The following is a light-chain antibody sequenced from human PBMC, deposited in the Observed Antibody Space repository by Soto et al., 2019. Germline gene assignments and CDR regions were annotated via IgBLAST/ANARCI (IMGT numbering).Light chain of an antibody. Sequence: EIVMTQSPVTLSVSPGERATISCRASQSVSTNLAWYQHKPGQAPRLLIFGASTRATGVPARFSGTGSGSEFTLTISSLQSEDFAVYFCQQYNDWPWETFGQGTKVEI. V-gene: IGKV3-15*01. J-gene: IGKJ1*01. CDR3: QQYNDWPWET. CDR1: QSVSTN. CDR2: GAS.